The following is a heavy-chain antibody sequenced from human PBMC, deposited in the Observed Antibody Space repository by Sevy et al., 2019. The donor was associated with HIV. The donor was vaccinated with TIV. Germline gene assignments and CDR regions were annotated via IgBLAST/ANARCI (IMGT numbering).Heavy chain of an antibody. Sequence: GGSLRLSCAASGFTFSSYAMHWVRQAPGKGLEWVAVISYDGSNKFYADSVKGRFTISRDNSKNTLYLQMNSLSTDETAVYYCARDGCSGGSCYPEPSDYWGQGTLVTVSS. CDR3: ARDGCSGGSCYPEPSDY. J-gene: IGHJ4*02. D-gene: IGHD2-15*01. CDR1: GFTFSSYA. CDR2: ISYDGSNK. V-gene: IGHV3-30-3*01.